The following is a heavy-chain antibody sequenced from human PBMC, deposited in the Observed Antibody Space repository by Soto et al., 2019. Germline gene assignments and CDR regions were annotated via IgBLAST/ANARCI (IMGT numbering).Heavy chain of an antibody. V-gene: IGHV3-30*18. CDR2: ISYDGSNK. CDR3: EKDLRGYDADY. J-gene: IGHJ4*02. D-gene: IGHD3-16*01. Sequence: GWSLRVSCAASRFTFSSYGMHWVRQAPGKGLEWVAVISYDGSNKYYADSVKGRFTISRDNSKNTLYLQMNSLRAEDTAVYYCEKDLRGYDADYWGQGTLVTVSS. CDR1: RFTFSSYG.